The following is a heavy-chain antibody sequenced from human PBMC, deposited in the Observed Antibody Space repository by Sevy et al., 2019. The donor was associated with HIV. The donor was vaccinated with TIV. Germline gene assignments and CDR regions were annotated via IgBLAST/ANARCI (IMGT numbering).Heavy chain of an antibody. D-gene: IGHD5-12*01. Sequence: ASVMVSCKASGGTFSSYAISWVRQAPGQGLEWMGGIIPIFGTANYAQKFQGRVTITADKSTSTAYMELSSLRSEDTAVYYCARGRAYSGYDNYYYYMDVWGKGTTVTVSS. CDR3: ARGRAYSGYDNYYYYMDV. V-gene: IGHV1-69*06. J-gene: IGHJ6*03. CDR2: IIPIFGTA. CDR1: GGTFSSYA.